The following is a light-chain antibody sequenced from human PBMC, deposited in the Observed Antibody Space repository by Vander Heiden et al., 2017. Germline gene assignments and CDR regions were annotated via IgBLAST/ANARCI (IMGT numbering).Light chain of an antibody. CDR2: AAS. V-gene: IGKV1-9*01. CDR3: QQLNTYPHS. CDR1: QDISNY. Sequence: IHSTHPPSVLSASVGDRVTITCRASQDISNYLAWYQQKPGKATWLLIYAASIWQSGVPSRLSGSGSGTEFTLSTSSLQPEDFATHFCQQLNTYPHSFGGGTKVEI. J-gene: IGKJ4*01.